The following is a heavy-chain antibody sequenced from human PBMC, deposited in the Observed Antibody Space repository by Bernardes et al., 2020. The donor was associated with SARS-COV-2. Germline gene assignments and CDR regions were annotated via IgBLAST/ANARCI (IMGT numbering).Heavy chain of an antibody. CDR2: LYSGGTT. V-gene: IGHV3-53*01. J-gene: IGHJ6*02. Sequence: WGSLRLSCEASKFTVSNNYMSWVRQAPGKGLEWVSLLYSGGTTYYADSVKGRFTVSRDNSKNTLFLQMSDLRAEDTAIYYCATAPHYYYGLDVWGQGTAVTVSS. CDR1: KFTVSNNY. CDR3: ATAPHYYYGLDV.